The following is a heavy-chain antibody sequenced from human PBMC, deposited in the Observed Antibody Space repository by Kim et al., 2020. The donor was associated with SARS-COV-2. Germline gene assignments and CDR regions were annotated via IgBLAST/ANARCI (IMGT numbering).Heavy chain of an antibody. J-gene: IGHJ4*02. CDR2: T. V-gene: IGHV4-39*01. D-gene: IGHD3-16*01. CDR3: ARRTEEGGYFDY. Sequence: TYHTPSLKSRLTISVGTTRDQVSLELSSVTAADTAIYYCARRTEEGGYFDYWGQGTLVTVSS.